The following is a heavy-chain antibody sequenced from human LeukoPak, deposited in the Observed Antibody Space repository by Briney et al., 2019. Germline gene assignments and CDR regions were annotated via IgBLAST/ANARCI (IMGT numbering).Heavy chain of an antibody. CDR2: IKQDGSEK. Sequence: GGSLRLSCAASGFTFSSYWMSWVRQAPGKGLEWVANIKQDGSEKYYVDSVKGRFTISRDNAKNSPYLQMNSLRAEDTAVYYCARDPTYYYGSGSYYDYWGQGTLVTVSS. D-gene: IGHD3-10*01. J-gene: IGHJ4*02. V-gene: IGHV3-7*01. CDR3: ARDPTYYYGSGSYYDY. CDR1: GFTFSSYW.